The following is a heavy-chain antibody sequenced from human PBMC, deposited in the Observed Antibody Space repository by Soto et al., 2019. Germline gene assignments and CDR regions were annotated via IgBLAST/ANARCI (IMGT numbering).Heavy chain of an antibody. CDR3: ARPDGPTYNFRY. D-gene: IGHD1-1*01. V-gene: IGHV3-23*01. CDR2: ISTSGGST. Sequence: DVPLLESGGSLVQPGGSLRLSCAASGFTFNAYSLSWVRQAPGKGLEWVSAISTSGGSTYYADSVKGRFTISRDNSQNALYLQLNSLRAEDTAVYYCARPDGPTYNFRYWGQGTLVTVSS. CDR1: GFTFNAYS. J-gene: IGHJ4*02.